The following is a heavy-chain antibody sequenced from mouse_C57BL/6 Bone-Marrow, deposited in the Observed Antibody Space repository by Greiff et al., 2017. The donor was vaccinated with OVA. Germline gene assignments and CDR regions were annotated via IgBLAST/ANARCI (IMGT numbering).Heavy chain of an antibody. J-gene: IGHJ3*01. Sequence: DVQLQESGAELVRPGASVKLSCTASGFNIKDDYMHWVKQRPEQGLEWIGWIDPENGDTEYASKFQGKATITADTSSNTAYLQLSSLTSEDTAVYYCTTGYYGSIFAYWGQGTLVTVSA. CDR3: TTGYYGSIFAY. CDR2: IDPENGDT. D-gene: IGHD1-1*01. V-gene: IGHV14-4*01. CDR1: GFNIKDDY.